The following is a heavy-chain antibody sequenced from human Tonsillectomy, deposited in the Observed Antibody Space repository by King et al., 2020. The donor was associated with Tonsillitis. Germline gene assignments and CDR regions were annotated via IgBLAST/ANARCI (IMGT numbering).Heavy chain of an antibody. Sequence: VQLVESGGGVVQPGRSLRLSCAASGFTFSSYAMHWVRQAPGKGLEWVAVISYDGSNKYYADSVKGRFTISRDNSKNTLYLQMNSLRAEDTAVYYCASPRLGSIAAYYGMDVWGQGTTVTVSS. CDR1: GFTFSSYA. CDR3: ASPRLGSIAAYYGMDV. CDR2: ISYDGSNK. V-gene: IGHV3-30-3*01. D-gene: IGHD6-6*01. J-gene: IGHJ6*02.